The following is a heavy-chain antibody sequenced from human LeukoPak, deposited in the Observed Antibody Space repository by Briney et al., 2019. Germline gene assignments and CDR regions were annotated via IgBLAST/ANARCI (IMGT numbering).Heavy chain of an antibody. CDR2: ISGSGGNT. CDR1: GFSFSSYA. V-gene: IGHV3-23*01. J-gene: IGHJ4*02. Sequence: PGGSLRLSCAVSGFSFSSYAMSWVRQAPGKGLEWVSVISGSGGNTYYADSVKGRFTISRDNSKNTLYLQMNSLRAEDTAVYYCAKDRGNTTVTTVDYWGQGTLVTVSS. CDR3: AKDRGNTTVTTVDY. D-gene: IGHD4-17*01.